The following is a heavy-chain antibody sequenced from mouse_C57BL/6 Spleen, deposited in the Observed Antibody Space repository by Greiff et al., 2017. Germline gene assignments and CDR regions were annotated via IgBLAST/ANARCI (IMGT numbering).Heavy chain of an antibody. Sequence: EVNVVESGGGLVQPGGSLKLSCAASGFTFSDYYMYWVRQTPEKRLEWVAYISNGGGSTYYPDTVKGRFTISRDNAKKTLYLQMSRLKSEDTAMYYCARHVYGYDAYFDDWGQGTTLTVSS. CDR3: ARHVYGYDAYFDD. D-gene: IGHD2-2*01. J-gene: IGHJ2*01. V-gene: IGHV5-12*01. CDR1: GFTFSDYY. CDR2: ISNGGGST.